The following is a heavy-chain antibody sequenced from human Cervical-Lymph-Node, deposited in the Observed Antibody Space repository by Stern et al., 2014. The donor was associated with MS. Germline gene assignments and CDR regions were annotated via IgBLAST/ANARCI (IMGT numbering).Heavy chain of an antibody. CDR1: GFTFDDYA. CDR3: AKDKGSSWYNAFDI. J-gene: IGHJ3*02. D-gene: IGHD6-13*01. V-gene: IGHV3-9*01. Sequence: EVQLVASGGGLVQPGRSLRLSCAASGFTFDDYAMHWVRQAPGKCLEGVSGISWNSGSIGYADSVKGRFTISRDNAKNSLYLQMNSLRAEDTALYYCAKDKGSSWYNAFDIWGQGTMVTVSS. CDR2: ISWNSGSI.